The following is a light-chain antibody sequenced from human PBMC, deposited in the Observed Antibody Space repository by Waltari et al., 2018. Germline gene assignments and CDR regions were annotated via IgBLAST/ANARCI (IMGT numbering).Light chain of an antibody. CDR1: QGISSY. CDR3: LQHNSYPWT. Sequence: DIQMTQSPSSLSASVGDTVTITCRASQGISSYLNWFQQKPGKAPKLLIYAATTLQSGVPSRFSGSGSGTEFTLTISSLQPEDFAAYYCLQHNSYPWTFGQGTKVEIK. CDR2: AAT. V-gene: IGKV1-17*01. J-gene: IGKJ1*01.